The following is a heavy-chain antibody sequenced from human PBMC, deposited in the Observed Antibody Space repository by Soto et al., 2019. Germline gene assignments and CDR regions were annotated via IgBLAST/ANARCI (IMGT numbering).Heavy chain of an antibody. Sequence: PGGSLRLSCAASGFTFSSCAMHWVRQAPGKGLEWVALISYDGSNKYYADSVKGRFTISRDNSKNTLYLQMNSLRSDDTAVYYCARGTTAETGNYWGQGTLVTVSS. D-gene: IGHD4-17*01. CDR1: GFTFSSCA. V-gene: IGHV3-30-3*01. CDR2: ISYDGSNK. J-gene: IGHJ4*02. CDR3: ARGTTAETGNY.